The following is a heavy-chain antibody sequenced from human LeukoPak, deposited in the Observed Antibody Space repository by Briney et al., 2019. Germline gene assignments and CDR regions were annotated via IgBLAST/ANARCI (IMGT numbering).Heavy chain of an antibody. J-gene: IGHJ4*02. CDR3: ARGDSVTPFDY. CDR2: ISGSGGSA. Sequence: GGSLRLSCAASGFTFGSYSMTWVRQAPGKGLEWVSSISGSGGSAYYADSVKGRFTISRDNAKNSLYLQMNSLRAEDTAVYYCARGDSVTPFDYWGQGTLVTVSS. D-gene: IGHD3-16*01. CDR1: GFTFGSYS. V-gene: IGHV3-23*01.